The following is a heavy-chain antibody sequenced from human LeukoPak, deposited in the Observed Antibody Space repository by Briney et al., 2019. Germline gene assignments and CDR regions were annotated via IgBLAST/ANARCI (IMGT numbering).Heavy chain of an antibody. CDR2: INAYNGNT. CDR3: ARTLLEEVAFDI. V-gene: IGHV1-18*04. CDR1: GYTLTSYG. J-gene: IGHJ3*02. Sequence: ASVKVSCKASGYTLTSYGVSWVRQAPGQGLEWMGWINAYNGNTNYAQKLQGRVTMTTDTSTSTAYMELRSLRSDDTAVYYCARTLLEEVAFDIWGQGTMVTVSS. D-gene: IGHD2-21*01.